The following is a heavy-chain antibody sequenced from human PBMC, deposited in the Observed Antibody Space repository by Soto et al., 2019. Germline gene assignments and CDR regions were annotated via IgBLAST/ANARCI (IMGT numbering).Heavy chain of an antibody. CDR1: GFTFTDYA. CDR2: ISGSGGST. J-gene: IGHJ4*02. V-gene: IGHV3-23*01. Sequence: LRLSCAAAGFTFTDYAMTWVRQAPGKGLDWVSSISGSGGSTYYTDSVKGRFTISRDNSKNTLYLQMHSLRAEDTAVYYCAKDRGGVLAPSYFDNWGQGTLVTVSS. D-gene: IGHD2-8*01. CDR3: AKDRGGVLAPSYFDN.